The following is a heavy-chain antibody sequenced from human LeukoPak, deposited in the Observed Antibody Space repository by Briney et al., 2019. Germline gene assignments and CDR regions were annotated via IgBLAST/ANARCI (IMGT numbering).Heavy chain of an antibody. V-gene: IGHV3-11*01. CDR3: ARSRITMIVVED. J-gene: IGHJ4*02. CDR1: GFTFSDYY. CDR2: ISSSGSTI. Sequence: GGSLRLSCAASGFTFSDYYMSWIRQAPGKGLEWVSYISSSGSTIYYADSVKGRFTISRDNAKNSLYLQMNSLRAEDTAAYYCARSRITMIVVEDWGQGTLVTVSS. D-gene: IGHD3-22*01.